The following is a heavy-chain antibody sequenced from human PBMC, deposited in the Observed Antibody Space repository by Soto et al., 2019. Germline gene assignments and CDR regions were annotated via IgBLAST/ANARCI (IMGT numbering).Heavy chain of an antibody. CDR1: GYIFNNYG. Sequence: QVQLVQSGPEVQKPGASVKVSCKASGYIFNNYGISWVRQAPVQGLEWMGWIYSKEGRINFAQKFQGRVTLTTDTSTSTAYVELRSLRVDDSAVYFCERDIDYDIDYWGQGTLVTVSS. D-gene: IGHD4-17*01. CDR3: ERDIDYDIDY. CDR2: IYSKEGRI. J-gene: IGHJ4*02. V-gene: IGHV1-18*01.